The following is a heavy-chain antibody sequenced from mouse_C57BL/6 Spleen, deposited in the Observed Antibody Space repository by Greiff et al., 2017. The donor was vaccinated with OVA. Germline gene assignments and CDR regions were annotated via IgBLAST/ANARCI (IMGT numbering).Heavy chain of an antibody. CDR1: GFNIKDYY. V-gene: IGHV14-2*01. D-gene: IGHD4-1*02. Sequence: EVQLQQSGAELVKPGASVKLSCTASGFNIKDYYMHWVKQRTEQGLEWIGRIDPEDGETKYAPKFQGQATITGDTSTNTAYLKLSSLTSEDTAVYYFSSCANCINSRFAYWGQGTLVTVSA. CDR2: IDPEDGET. CDR3: SSCANCINSRFAY. J-gene: IGHJ3*01.